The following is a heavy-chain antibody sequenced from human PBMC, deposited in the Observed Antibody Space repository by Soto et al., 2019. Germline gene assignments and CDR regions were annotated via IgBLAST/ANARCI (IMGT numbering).Heavy chain of an antibody. D-gene: IGHD6-19*01. CDR1: GYTFTSYA. J-gene: IGHJ5*02. CDR3: ARGHRSGWYVWFDP. V-gene: IGHV7-4-1*01. CDR2: INTNTGNP. Sequence: RASVKVSCKASGYTFTSYAMNWVRQAPGQGLEWMGWINTNTGNPTYAQGFTGRFVFSLDTSVSTAYLQICSLKAEDTAVYYCARGHRSGWYVWFDPWGQGTLVTVSS.